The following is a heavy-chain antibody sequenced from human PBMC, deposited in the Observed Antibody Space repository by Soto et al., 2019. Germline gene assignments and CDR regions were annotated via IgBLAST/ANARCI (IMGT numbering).Heavy chain of an antibody. CDR1: GFTFSSYG. Sequence: LRLSCAASGFTFSSYGMHWVRQAPGKGLEWVAVIWYDGSNKYYADSVKGRFTISRDNSKNTLYLQMNSLRAEDTAVYYCARVYYYDSSGAFWAYYYYGMDVWGQGTTVTVSS. CDR2: IWYDGSNK. CDR3: ARVYYYDSSGAFWAYYYYGMDV. J-gene: IGHJ6*02. D-gene: IGHD3-22*01. V-gene: IGHV3-33*01.